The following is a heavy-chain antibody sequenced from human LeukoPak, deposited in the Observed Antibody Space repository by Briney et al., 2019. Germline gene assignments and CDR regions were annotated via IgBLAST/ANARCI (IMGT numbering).Heavy chain of an antibody. CDR1: GYSFIHYY. D-gene: IGHD2-8*01. CDR2: MNSRTGDT. CDR3: TRDVIMGYQQGYFDP. Sequence: GASVKVSCKASGYSFIHYYIHWVGQAPGQGRECMGWMNSRTGDTRYEDKFQGRVAMTRETSITTAYMELSGLNSDDTAMHFCTRDVIMGYQQGYFDPWGQGTLVTVSS. V-gene: IGHV1-2*07. J-gene: IGHJ5*02.